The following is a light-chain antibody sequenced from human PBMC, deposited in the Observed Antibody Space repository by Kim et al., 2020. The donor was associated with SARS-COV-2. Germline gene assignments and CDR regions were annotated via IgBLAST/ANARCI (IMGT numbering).Light chain of an antibody. CDR2: GNS. J-gene: IGLJ1*01. CDR3: CSDADRSTSYV. V-gene: IGLV1-40*01. CDR1: SSNIGAGYD. Sequence: QSVLTQPPSVSGAPGQRVTISCSGSSSNIGAGYDVHWYQQLPGAAPKVLIYGNSNRPSGVPDRFSGSKSGTSASLAITGLQAEDDADYYCCSDADRSTSYVFGSGTKVTVL.